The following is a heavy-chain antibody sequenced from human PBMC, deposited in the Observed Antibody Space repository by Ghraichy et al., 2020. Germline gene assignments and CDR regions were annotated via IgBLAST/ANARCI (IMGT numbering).Heavy chain of an antibody. Sequence: SETLSLTCTVSGGSISSSSYYWGWIRQPPGKGLEWIGSIYYSGSTYYNPSLKSRVTISVDTSKNQFSLKLSSVTAADTAVYYCARHGPTLWQWPIDYWGQGTLVTVSS. V-gene: IGHV4-39*01. CDR2: IYYSGST. CDR3: ARHGPTLWQWPIDY. CDR1: GGSISSSSYY. D-gene: IGHD6-19*01. J-gene: IGHJ4*02.